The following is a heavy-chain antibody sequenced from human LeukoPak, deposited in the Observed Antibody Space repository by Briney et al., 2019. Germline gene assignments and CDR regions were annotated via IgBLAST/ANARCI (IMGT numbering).Heavy chain of an antibody. V-gene: IGHV6-1*01. Sequence: SQTLSLTCAISGDSVSSNSAAWNWIRQSPSRGLEWLGRTYYRSKWYNDYAVSVKSRITINPDTSKNQFSLKLSSVTAADTAVYYCARGCDSSGYYYCGWFDPWGQGTLVTVSS. D-gene: IGHD3-22*01. CDR3: ARGCDSSGYYYCGWFDP. CDR2: TYYRSKWYN. CDR1: GDSVSSNSAA. J-gene: IGHJ5*02.